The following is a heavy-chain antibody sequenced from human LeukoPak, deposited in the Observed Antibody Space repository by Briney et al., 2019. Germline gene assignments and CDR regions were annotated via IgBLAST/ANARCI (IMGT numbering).Heavy chain of an antibody. CDR2: IRYDGSNK. CDR3: AKSWAYYYGSGSYYDY. CDR1: GFTFSSYG. J-gene: IGHJ4*02. Sequence: GGSLRLSCAASGFTFSSYGTHWVRQAPGKGLEWVAFIRYDGSNKYYADPVKGRFTISRDNSKNTLYLQMNSLRAEDTAVYYCAKSWAYYYGSGSYYDYWGQGTLVTVSS. D-gene: IGHD3-10*01. V-gene: IGHV3-30*02.